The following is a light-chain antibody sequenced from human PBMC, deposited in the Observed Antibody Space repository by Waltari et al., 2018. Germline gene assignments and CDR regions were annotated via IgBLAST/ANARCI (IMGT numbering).Light chain of an antibody. Sequence: IVLTQSPAILSFSPGERATLPCSASQSVGTYLAWYQQRPGQSPRLLIYDASYRATGIPARFSGSGSETDFTLTISSLQPEDFAVYYGQQRRNWPLTFGGGTRVQI. V-gene: IGKV3-11*01. CDR2: DAS. CDR1: QSVGTY. J-gene: IGKJ4*01. CDR3: QQRRNWPLT.